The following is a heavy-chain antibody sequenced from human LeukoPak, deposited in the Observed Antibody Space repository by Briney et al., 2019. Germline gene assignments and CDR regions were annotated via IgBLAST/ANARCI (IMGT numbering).Heavy chain of an antibody. D-gene: IGHD2-2*01. J-gene: IGHJ4*02. CDR2: INPNTGDT. V-gene: IGHV1-2*02. CDR3: ARDGTRTNYDY. Sequence: ASVTVSCKASAYTFTAYYIHWVRQAPAQGLEWMGWINPNTGDTSFAQKFQGRVTMTRDTSISTAYLELSSLSSDDTAVYYCARDGTRTNYDYWGQGTLVTVSS. CDR1: AYTFTAYY.